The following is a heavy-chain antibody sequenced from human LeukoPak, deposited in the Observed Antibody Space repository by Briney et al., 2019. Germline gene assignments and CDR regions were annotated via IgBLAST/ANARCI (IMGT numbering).Heavy chain of an antibody. D-gene: IGHD3-10*01. J-gene: IGHJ6*03. V-gene: IGHV3-48*04. CDR1: EFTFSSYS. CDR3: ARDSVYYYYYMDV. CDR2: ISSSSSTI. Sequence: PGGSLRLSCAASEFTFSSYSMNWVRQAPGKGLEWVSYISSSSSTIYYADSVKGRFTISRDNAKNSLYLQMNSLRAEDTAVYYSARDSVYYYYYMDVWGKGTTVTVSS.